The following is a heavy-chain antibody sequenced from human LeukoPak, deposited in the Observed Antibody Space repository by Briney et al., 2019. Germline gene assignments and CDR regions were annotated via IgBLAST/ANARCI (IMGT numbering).Heavy chain of an antibody. CDR2: AYYSGHT. CDR3: ARHPFATPFDY. CDR1: GGSISDNY. D-gene: IGHD2-15*01. V-gene: IGHV4-59*08. J-gene: IGHJ4*02. Sequence: SETLSPTCTVSGGSISDNYWSWIRQPPGKGLEWIGYAYYSGHTNYNSSLKSRVTMSLDTSKSQFSLRLSSVTAADTAVYFCARHPFATPFDYWGPGTLVTVSS.